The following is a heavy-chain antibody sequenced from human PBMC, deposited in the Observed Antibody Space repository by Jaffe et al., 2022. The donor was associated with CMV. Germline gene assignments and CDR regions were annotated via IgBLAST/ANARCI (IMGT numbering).Heavy chain of an antibody. V-gene: IGHV3-23*01. CDR1: GFTFSSYA. D-gene: IGHD4-17*01. Sequence: EVQLLESGGGLVQPGESLRLSCAASGFTFSSYAMSWFRQAPGRGLEWVSSISGNGADTYYADSVEGRFTVSRDNSKNTLYLQMNSLRAEDTALYYCAKDVSTVTTGWFDPWGQGTLVTVSS. CDR3: AKDVSTVTTGWFDP. J-gene: IGHJ5*02. CDR2: ISGNGADT.